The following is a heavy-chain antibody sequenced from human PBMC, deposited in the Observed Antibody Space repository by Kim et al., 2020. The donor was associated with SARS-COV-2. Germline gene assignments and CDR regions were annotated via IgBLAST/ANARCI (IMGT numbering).Heavy chain of an antibody. CDR2: ISYSGNS. D-gene: IGHD2-2*01. Sequence: SETLSLTCSVSGGSIRSGGKFWTWIRQHPAKGLEWIGYISYSGNSHYSPSLRSRVSISLQTSENQFSLELTSVTVADTAVYYCERGQPLDYWGQGIVVPV. J-gene: IGHJ4*02. V-gene: IGHV4-31*03. CDR3: ERGQPLDY. CDR1: GGSIRSGGKF.